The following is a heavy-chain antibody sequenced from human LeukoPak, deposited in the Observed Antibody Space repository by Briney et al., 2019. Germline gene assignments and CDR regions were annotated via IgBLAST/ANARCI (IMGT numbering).Heavy chain of an antibody. V-gene: IGHV1-2*02. CDR1: GYSLSDYH. CDR2: INPGNGAT. CDR3: ARDPQHTFGYPTYDC. D-gene: IGHD2-2*03. Sequence: ASVKVSCKASGYSLSDYHLHWVRQAPGQGLEWMGDINPGNGATKYAQKFQGRVTMTRDTSISTVYMDLSGLTPDDTTVYYCARDPQHTFGYPTYDCWGQGTLVTVSS. J-gene: IGHJ4*02.